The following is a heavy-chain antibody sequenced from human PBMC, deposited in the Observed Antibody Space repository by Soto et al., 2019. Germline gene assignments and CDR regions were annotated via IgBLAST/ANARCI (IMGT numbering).Heavy chain of an antibody. CDR1: GFTFSSYA. J-gene: IGHJ5*02. Sequence: GGSLRLSCAASGFTFSSYAMSWVRQAPGKGLEWVSAISGSGGSTYYADSVKGRFTISRDNSKNTLYLQMDSLRAEDTAVYYCAKDQGSPYYDFWSGYYVFGEWVSWGQGTLVTVSS. V-gene: IGHV3-23*01. D-gene: IGHD3-3*01. CDR3: AKDQGSPYYDFWSGYYVFGEWVS. CDR2: ISGSGGST.